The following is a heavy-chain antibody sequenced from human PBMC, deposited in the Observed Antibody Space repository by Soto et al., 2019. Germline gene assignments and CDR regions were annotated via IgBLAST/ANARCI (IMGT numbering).Heavy chain of an antibody. CDR2: IDPSDSYT. V-gene: IGHV5-10-1*01. J-gene: IGHJ6*02. Sequence: GESLKISCKGSGYSFTSYWISCVRQMPGKGLEWMGRIDPSDSYTNYSPSFQGHVTISADKSISTAYLQWSSLKASDTAMYYCAATLARDYYYYGMDVWGQGTTVTVSS. CDR3: AATLARDYYYYGMDV. CDR1: GYSFTSYW. D-gene: IGHD6-6*01.